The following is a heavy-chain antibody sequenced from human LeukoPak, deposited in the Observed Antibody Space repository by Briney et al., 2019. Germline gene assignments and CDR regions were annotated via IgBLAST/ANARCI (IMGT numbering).Heavy chain of an antibody. CDR3: ARDSGYDFPPYYYYMDV. V-gene: IGHV3-20*01. CDR2: INWNGGST. CDR1: GFPFDDYG. Sequence: SGGSLRLSCAASGFPFDDYGMNWVRQVPGKGLEWVSGINWNGGSTGYADSVKGRFTISRDNAKNSLYLQMNSLRAEDTADCARDSGYDFPPYYYYMDVWGKGTTVTVSS. J-gene: IGHJ6*03. D-gene: IGHD5-12*01.